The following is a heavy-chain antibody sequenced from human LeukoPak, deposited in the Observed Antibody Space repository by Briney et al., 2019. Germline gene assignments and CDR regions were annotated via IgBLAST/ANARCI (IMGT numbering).Heavy chain of an antibody. V-gene: IGHV3-21*01. CDR1: GFTFSTYD. CDR2: ITTHSSYI. D-gene: IGHD6-13*01. CDR3: ARDTDSGRIAAAGLDY. J-gene: IGHJ4*02. Sequence: GGSLRLSCAASGFTFSTYDMDWVRQPPRQGLERVSSITTHSSYIYHANSVKGRFTISRDNAKKTLYLQMNSLRAEDTAVYYCARDTDSGRIAAAGLDYWGQGTLVTVSS.